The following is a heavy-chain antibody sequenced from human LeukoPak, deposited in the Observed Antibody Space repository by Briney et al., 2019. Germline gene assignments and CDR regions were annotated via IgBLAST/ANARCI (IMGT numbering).Heavy chain of an antibody. D-gene: IGHD3-10*01. CDR1: GGSISSYY. V-gene: IGHV4-4*07. J-gene: IGHJ3*02. Sequence: SETLSLTCTVSGGSISSYYWSWIRQPAGKGLEWIGRIYTSGSTNYNPSLKSRVTMSVDTSKNQFSLKLSSVTAADTAVYYCARVHMVRGASDAFDIWGQGTMVTVSS. CDR2: IYTSGST. CDR3: ARVHMVRGASDAFDI.